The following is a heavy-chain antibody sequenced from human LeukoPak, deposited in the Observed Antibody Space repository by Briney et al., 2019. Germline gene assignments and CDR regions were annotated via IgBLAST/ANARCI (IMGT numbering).Heavy chain of an antibody. D-gene: IGHD3-10*01. CDR3: ARELERVRDYYGSGSYHNWFDP. CDR2: IYYSGST. V-gene: IGHV4-31*03. CDR1: GGSISSGGYY. J-gene: IGHJ5*02. Sequence: SETLSLTCTVSGGSISSGGYYWRWIRQHPGKGLEWIGYIYYSGSTYYNPSLKSRVTISVDTSKNQFSLKLSSVTAADTAVYYCARELERVRDYYGSGSYHNWFDPWGQGTLVTVSS.